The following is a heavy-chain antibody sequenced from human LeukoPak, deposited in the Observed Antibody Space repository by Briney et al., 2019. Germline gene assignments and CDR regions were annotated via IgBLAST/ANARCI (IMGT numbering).Heavy chain of an antibody. D-gene: IGHD2-15*01. CDR2: IYYSGST. Sequence: PSETLSLTCIVSGGSISSYYWSWIRQPPGKGLEWIGYIYYSGSTNYNPSLKSRVTISVDTSKNQFSLKLSSVTAADTAVYYCARQNVVGAIDYWGQGTLVTVSS. CDR1: GGSISSYY. CDR3: ARQNVVGAIDY. V-gene: IGHV4-59*08. J-gene: IGHJ4*02.